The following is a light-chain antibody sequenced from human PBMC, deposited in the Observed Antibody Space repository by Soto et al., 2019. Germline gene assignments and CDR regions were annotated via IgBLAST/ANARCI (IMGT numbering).Light chain of an antibody. CDR3: QQLNSSPLT. CDR2: AAS. CDR1: QGISTY. J-gene: IGKJ4*01. Sequence: DIQLTQSPSFLSASVGDRVTITCRASQGISTYLAWFQQGPGKAPKLLIYAASTLQSGVPSRFSGSGSGTEFTLTISSLQPEDFATYYCQQLNSSPLTFGGGTKVEIK. V-gene: IGKV1-9*01.